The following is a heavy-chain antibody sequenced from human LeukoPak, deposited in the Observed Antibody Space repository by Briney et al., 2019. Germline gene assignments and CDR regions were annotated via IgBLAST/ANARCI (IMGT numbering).Heavy chain of an antibody. CDR2: INHSGST. CDR1: GGSFSGYY. D-gene: IGHD6-19*01. CDR3: ARQRYSSGWYY. V-gene: IGHV4-34*01. J-gene: IGHJ4*02. Sequence: PSETLSLTCAVYGGSFSGYYWSWIRQPPGKGLEWIGEINHSGSTNYNPSLKSRVTISVDTFKNQFSLKLSSVTAADTAVYYCARQRYSSGWYYWGQGTLVTVSS.